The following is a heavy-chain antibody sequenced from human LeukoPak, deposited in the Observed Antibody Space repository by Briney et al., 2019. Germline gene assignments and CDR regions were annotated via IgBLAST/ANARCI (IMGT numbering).Heavy chain of an antibody. Sequence: GGSLRLSCAASGFTFSSYAMHWVRQAPGKGVEYVSAISSNGGSTYYANSVKGRFTISRDNSKNTLYLQMGSLRAEDMAVYYCARGQKLLWFGDFDYWGQGTLVTVSS. CDR3: ARGQKLLWFGDFDY. J-gene: IGHJ4*02. CDR1: GFTFSSYA. V-gene: IGHV3-64*01. CDR2: ISSNGGST. D-gene: IGHD3-10*01.